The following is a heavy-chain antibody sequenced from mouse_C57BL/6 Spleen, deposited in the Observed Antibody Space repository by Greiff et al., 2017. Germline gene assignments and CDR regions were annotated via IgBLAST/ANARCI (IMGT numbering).Heavy chain of an antibody. CDR2: ISYDGSN. CDR3: ARNGNYGNYYAMDY. V-gene: IGHV3-6*01. D-gene: IGHD2-1*01. Sequence: DVKLQESGPGLVKPSQSLSLTCSVTGYSITSGYYWNWIRQFPGNKLEWMGYISYDGSNNYNPSLKNRISITRDTSKNQFFLKLNSVTTEDTATYYCARNGNYGNYYAMDYWGQGTSVTVSS. CDR1: GYSITSGYY. J-gene: IGHJ4*01.